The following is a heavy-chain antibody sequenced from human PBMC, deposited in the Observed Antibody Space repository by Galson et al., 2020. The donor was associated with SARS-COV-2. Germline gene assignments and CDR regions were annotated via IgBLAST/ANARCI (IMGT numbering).Heavy chain of an antibody. Sequence: TGGSLRLSCAASGFTFNSYAIHWVRQAPGKGLEWVAFISYDGTIKSYADALKGRFTISRDNSENTLHLQMYSLRTEDTAVYYCARDWGFGVGASGCGYWGQGTLVTVSS. V-gene: IGHV3-30-3*01. J-gene: IGHJ4*02. CDR3: ARDWGFGVGASGCGY. D-gene: IGHD3-3*01. CDR1: GFTFNSYA. CDR2: ISYDGTIK.